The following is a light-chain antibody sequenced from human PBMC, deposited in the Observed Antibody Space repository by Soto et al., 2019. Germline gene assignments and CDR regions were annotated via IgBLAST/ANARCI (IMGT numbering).Light chain of an antibody. V-gene: IGKV3-20*01. CDR3: QQYGSSSWT. J-gene: IGKJ1*01. CDR1: QSVSSSY. Sequence: IVLTQSPGTLSLSPAEIATLSCRASQSVSSSYLAWYQQKPGQAPRLLIYGASSRATGIPERFSGSGSGTDFTLTISRLEPEDFAVYYCQQYGSSSWTFGEGTKVDIK. CDR2: GAS.